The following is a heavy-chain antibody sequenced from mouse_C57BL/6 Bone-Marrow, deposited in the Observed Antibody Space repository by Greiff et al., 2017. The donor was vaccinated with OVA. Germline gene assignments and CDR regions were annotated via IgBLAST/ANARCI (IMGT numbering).Heavy chain of an antibody. V-gene: IGHV1-52*01. CDR1: GYTFTSYW. D-gene: IGHD2-4*01. CDR3: ARTIYYDYDDAMDY. Sequence: QVQLQQPGAELVRPGSSVKLSCKASGYTFTSYWMHWVKQRPIQGLEWIGNIDPYDSDTNYNQKFKDKATLTVDKSSSTAYMQLSSLTSEDAAVYYCARTIYYDYDDAMDYWGQGTSVTVSS. J-gene: IGHJ4*01. CDR2: IDPYDSDT.